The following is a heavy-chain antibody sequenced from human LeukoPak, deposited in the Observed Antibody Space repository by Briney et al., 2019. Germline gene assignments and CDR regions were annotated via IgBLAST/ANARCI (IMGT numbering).Heavy chain of an antibody. CDR2: INSGGSST. CDR3: ARDHLSSGSSPDYYYYYYMDV. CDR1: GFTFSSYW. Sequence: GGSLRLSCAASGFTFSSYWMHWVRQAPGKGLVWVSRINSGGSSTSYADSVKGRFTISRDNAKNTLYLQMNSLRAEDTAVYYCARDHLSSGSSPDYYYYYYMDVWGKGTTVTIS. D-gene: IGHD6-19*01. V-gene: IGHV3-74*01. J-gene: IGHJ6*03.